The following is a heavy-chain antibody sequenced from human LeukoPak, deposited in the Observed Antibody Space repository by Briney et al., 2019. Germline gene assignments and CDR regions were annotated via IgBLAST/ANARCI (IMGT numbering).Heavy chain of an antibody. Sequence: GESLKISCKGSGYSFTSYWIGWVRQMPGKGLEWMGIIYPGDSDTRYSPSFQGQVTISADKSISTAYLQWSSLKASDTAMYYCAISDYGDYNRARENYYYGMDVWGQGTTVTVSS. CDR3: AISDYGDYNRARENYYYGMDV. J-gene: IGHJ6*02. CDR2: IYPGDSDT. CDR1: GYSFTSYW. D-gene: IGHD4-17*01. V-gene: IGHV5-51*01.